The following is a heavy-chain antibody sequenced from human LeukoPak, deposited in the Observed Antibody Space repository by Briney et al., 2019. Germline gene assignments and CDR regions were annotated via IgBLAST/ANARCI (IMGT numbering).Heavy chain of an antibody. CDR3: AKDEYYDSSGFDY. V-gene: IGHV3-23*01. CDR2: ISGSGGRT. J-gene: IGHJ4*02. CDR1: GFTFSTYG. D-gene: IGHD3-22*01. Sequence: GGTLRLSCGASGFTFSTYGMSWVRQAPGKGLEWVSGISGSGGRTYYADSVKGRFTISRDNSKNTLYLQMNSLRAEDTAVYYCAKDEYYDSSGFDYWGQGTLVTVSS.